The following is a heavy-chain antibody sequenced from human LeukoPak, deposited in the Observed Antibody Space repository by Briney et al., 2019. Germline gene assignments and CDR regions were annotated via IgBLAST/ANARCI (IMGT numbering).Heavy chain of an antibody. Sequence: GGSLRLSCAASGFTFSSYSMNWVRQAPGKGLEWVSSISSSSSYIYYADSVKGRFTISRDNAKNSLYLQMNSLRAEDTAVYYCARVYTYGPNWFDPWGQGTLVTVSS. CDR2: ISSSSSYI. CDR3: ARVYTYGPNWFDP. D-gene: IGHD5-18*01. V-gene: IGHV3-21*01. CDR1: GFTFSSYS. J-gene: IGHJ5*02.